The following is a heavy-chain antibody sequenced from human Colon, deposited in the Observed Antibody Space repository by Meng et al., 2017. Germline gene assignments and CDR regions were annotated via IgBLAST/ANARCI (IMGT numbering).Heavy chain of an antibody. V-gene: IGHV5-51*01. J-gene: IGHJ4*02. CDR3: AGFDGASISKCNGDF. CDR1: GYDFFGYW. Sequence: GESLKISCKGSGYDFFGYWIAWVRQMPGKGLDWMGIIYPDDSQTRYSPSFQGLVTFSADESINTAYLQWSSLKASDTALYYCAGFDGASISKCNGDFWGQGTQVTVSS. D-gene: IGHD4/OR15-4a*01. CDR2: IYPDDSQT.